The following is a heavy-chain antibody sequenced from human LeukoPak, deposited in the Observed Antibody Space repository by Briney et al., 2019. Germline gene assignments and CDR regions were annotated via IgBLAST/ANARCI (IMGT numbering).Heavy chain of an antibody. Sequence: SGPTLVKPTQTLTLTCTFSGFSLSSGGVGVGWSRQPPGKALEWLARIYWDDDERYSPSLKNRLTITKDTSKNQVVLTMTNMDPVDTATYYCAETYYDFWTGYRRFDYWGQGTLVTVSS. V-gene: IGHV2-5*02. J-gene: IGHJ4*02. D-gene: IGHD3-3*01. CDR1: GFSLSSGGVG. CDR2: IYWDDDE. CDR3: AETYYDFWTGYRRFDY.